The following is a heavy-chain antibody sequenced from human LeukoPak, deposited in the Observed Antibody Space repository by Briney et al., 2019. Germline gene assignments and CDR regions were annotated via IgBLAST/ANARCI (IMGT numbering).Heavy chain of an antibody. Sequence: PGGSLRLSCAASGFTFDSYAIHWVRQAPGKGLEWVALISYDGSNRYYAESVKGRFTISRDNSKNTLYLQMNSLRTEDTAVYYCARKNYGGKNYFDYRGQGTQVTVSS. CDR2: ISYDGSNR. CDR3: ARKNYGGKNYFDY. V-gene: IGHV3-30-3*01. D-gene: IGHD3-10*01. CDR1: GFTFDSYA. J-gene: IGHJ4*02.